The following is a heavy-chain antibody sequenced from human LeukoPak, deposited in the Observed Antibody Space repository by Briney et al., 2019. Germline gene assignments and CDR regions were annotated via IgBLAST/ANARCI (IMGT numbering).Heavy chain of an antibody. Sequence: GGSLRLSCAASGFTLSSYSMNWVRQAPGKGLEWVSYISSSSSTIYYADSVKGRFTISRDNAKNSLYLQMNSLRAEDTAVYYCARDSLTTATHYWGQGTLVTVSS. V-gene: IGHV3-48*01. CDR2: ISSSSSTI. CDR1: GFTLSSYS. D-gene: IGHD4-17*01. CDR3: ARDSLTTATHY. J-gene: IGHJ4*02.